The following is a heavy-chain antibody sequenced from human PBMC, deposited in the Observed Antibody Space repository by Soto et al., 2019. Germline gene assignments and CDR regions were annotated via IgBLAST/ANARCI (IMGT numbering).Heavy chain of an antibody. D-gene: IGHD2-8*01. CDR3: AKKEMAKRGVPYYYDY. CDR1: GGSISSYY. V-gene: IGHV4-59*01. CDR2: IYYSGST. J-gene: IGHJ4*02. Sequence: PSETLSLTCTVSGGSISSYYWSWIRQPPGKGLEWIGYIYYSGSTNYNPSLKSRVTISVDTSKNQFSLKLSSVTAADTAVYYCAKKEMAKRGVPYYYDYWGQGTLVTVSS.